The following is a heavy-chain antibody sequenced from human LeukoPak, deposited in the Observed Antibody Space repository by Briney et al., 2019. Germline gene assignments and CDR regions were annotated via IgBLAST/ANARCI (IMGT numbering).Heavy chain of an antibody. CDR1: EFTLSSYA. D-gene: IGHD4-23*01. J-gene: IGHJ3*02. V-gene: IGHV3-23*01. CDR3: AKGDYGGNPDAFDI. CDR2: ISGSGGST. Sequence: GGSLRLSCAASEFTLSSYAMNWVRQAPGKGLEWVSVISGSGGSTHYADSVKGRFTISRDDSKNTLFLQMNSLRADDTAIYYCAKGDYGGNPDAFDIWGQQTIVTVSS.